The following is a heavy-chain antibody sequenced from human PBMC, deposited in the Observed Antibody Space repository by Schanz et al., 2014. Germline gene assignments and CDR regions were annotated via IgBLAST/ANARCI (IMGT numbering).Heavy chain of an antibody. D-gene: IGHD5-18*01. CDR2: VPFDGSQK. CDR3: AKDAENTAMITDYFDY. Sequence: QVQLVDSGGGVVQPGRSLRLSCAASGFTFSSYALHWVRQAPGKGLEWVAFVPFDGSQKFYADSVKGRFTISRDNSKNTVYLQMNSLRPGDTAVYYCAKDAENTAMITDYFDYWGQGTLVTVSS. J-gene: IGHJ4*02. V-gene: IGHV3-30*04. CDR1: GFTFSSYA.